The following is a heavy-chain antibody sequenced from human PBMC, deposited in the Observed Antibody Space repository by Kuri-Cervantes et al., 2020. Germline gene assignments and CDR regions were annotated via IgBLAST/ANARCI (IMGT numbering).Heavy chain of an antibody. CDR1: GGSMNSGNW. V-gene: IGHV4-4*02. D-gene: IGHD6-19*01. CDR2: IYHSGST. J-gene: IGHJ4*02. Sequence: SETLSLTCAVSGGSMNSGNWWSWVRQSPGKGLEWVGDIYHSGSTNYNPSLKSRVTISVDTSKNQFSLKLSSVTAADTAVYYCARGFSRGWYYFDYWGQGTLVTVSS. CDR3: ARGFSRGWYYFDY.